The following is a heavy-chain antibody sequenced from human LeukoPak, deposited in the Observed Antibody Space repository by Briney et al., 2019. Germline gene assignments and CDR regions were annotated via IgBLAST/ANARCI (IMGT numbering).Heavy chain of an antibody. Sequence: ASVKVSCKASGYTFTSYGISWVRQAPGQGLEWMGWISAYNGNTNYAQKLQGRVTMTTDTSTSTAYMELRSLRSDDTAVYYCARVGIFSGSYFREPERIDYWDQGTLVTVSS. V-gene: IGHV1-18*01. CDR2: ISAYNGNT. CDR3: ARVGIFSGSYFREPERIDY. CDR1: GYTFTSYG. J-gene: IGHJ4*02. D-gene: IGHD1-26*01.